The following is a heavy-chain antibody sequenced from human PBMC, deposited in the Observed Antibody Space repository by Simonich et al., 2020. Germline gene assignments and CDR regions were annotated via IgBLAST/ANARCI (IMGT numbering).Heavy chain of an antibody. CDR3: ARGGYSGSYNWFDP. D-gene: IGHD1-26*01. V-gene: IGHV3-13*01. Sequence: EVQLVESGGGLVQPGGSLRLSCAASGFTFSSYDMHWVRQATGKGMRWVSRIGTDGETYYPGSVKGRFTISRENAKNSLYLQMNSLRAGDTAVYYCARGGYSGSYNWFDPWGQGTLVTVSS. J-gene: IGHJ5*02. CDR1: GFTFSSYD. CDR2: IGTDGET.